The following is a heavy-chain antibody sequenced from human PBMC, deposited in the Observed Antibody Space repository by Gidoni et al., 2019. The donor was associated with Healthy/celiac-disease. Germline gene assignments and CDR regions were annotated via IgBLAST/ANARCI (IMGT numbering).Heavy chain of an antibody. CDR3: ARARSSPHDALFDY. CDR2: TYYRSKWYN. CDR1: GDSVSSNSAA. D-gene: IGHD6-13*01. Sequence: QVQLQQSGPGLVKPSQTLSLTCVISGDSVSSNSAAWNWIRQYPSTGLESLGRTYYRSKWYNDYAVSVKSRITINPDTSKNQFSLQLNSVTPEDTAVYYCARARSSPHDALFDYWGQGTLVTVSS. J-gene: IGHJ4*02. V-gene: IGHV6-1*01.